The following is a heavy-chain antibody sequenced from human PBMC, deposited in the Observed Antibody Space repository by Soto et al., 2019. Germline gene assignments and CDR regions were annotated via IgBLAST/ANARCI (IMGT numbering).Heavy chain of an antibody. Sequence: GGSLRLSCAASGFTFSSYAMHWVRQAPGKGLEWVAVISYDGSNKYYADSVKGRFTISRDNSKNTLYLQMNSLRAEDTAVYYCARVCSSTSCYEYWGQGTLVTVSS. CDR1: GFTFSSYA. V-gene: IGHV3-30-3*01. CDR3: ARVCSSTSCYEY. CDR2: ISYDGSNK. D-gene: IGHD2-2*01. J-gene: IGHJ4*02.